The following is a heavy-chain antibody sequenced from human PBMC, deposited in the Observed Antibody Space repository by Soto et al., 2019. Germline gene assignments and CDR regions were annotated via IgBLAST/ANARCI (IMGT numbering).Heavy chain of an antibody. Sequence: AASVKVSCKVSVSTFTNNGIDWVRPAPGQRLEWMCGSSTHNETMDAAPQLQGRLTMTTDTSTTTDYMQLTKLKFDDTALYSCAYVCGYSTGDYFVELWRQGTQVTVSS. CDR3: AYVCGYSTGDYFVEL. J-gene: IGHJ1*01. D-gene: IGHD5-18*01. CDR1: VSTFTNNG. CDR2: SSTHNETM. V-gene: IGHV1-18*04.